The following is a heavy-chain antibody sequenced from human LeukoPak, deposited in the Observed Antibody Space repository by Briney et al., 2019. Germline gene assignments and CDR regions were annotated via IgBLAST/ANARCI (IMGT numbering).Heavy chain of an antibody. D-gene: IGHD2-2*03. CDR3: ARGGSGYCSSTSCYRFNYYYGMDV. Sequence: SETLSLTCAVYGGSFSGYYWSWIRQPPGKGLEWIGEINHSGSTNYNPSLNSRVTISVATSKNQFSLKLSSVTAADTAVYYCARGGSGYCSSTSCYRFNYYYGMDVWGQGTTVTVSS. V-gene: IGHV4-34*01. CDR2: INHSGST. CDR1: GGSFSGYY. J-gene: IGHJ6*02.